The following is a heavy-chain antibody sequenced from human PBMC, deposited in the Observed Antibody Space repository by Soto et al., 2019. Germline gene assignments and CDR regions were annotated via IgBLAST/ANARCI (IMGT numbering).Heavy chain of an antibody. CDR1: GGSISSGGYS. Sequence: SETLSLTCAVSGGSISSGGYSWSWIRQPPGKGLEWIGYIYHSGSTYYNPPLKSRVTISVDRSKNQFSLKLSSVTAADTAVYYCARAVVVAATILGMDVWGQGTTVTVSS. CDR2: IYHSGST. D-gene: IGHD2-15*01. V-gene: IGHV4-30-2*01. J-gene: IGHJ6*02. CDR3: ARAVVVAATILGMDV.